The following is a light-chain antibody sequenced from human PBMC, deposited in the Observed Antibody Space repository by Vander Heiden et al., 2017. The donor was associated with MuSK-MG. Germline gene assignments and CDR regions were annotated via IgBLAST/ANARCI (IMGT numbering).Light chain of an antibody. Sequence: QSVLTQPPSASGTPGQRVTISCSGTSSNIGTNTVNWYQQLPGTAPKLLIYSNNQRPSGVPDRLSGSKSGTSAPLAISGLQSEGEADYYCAAWDDSLNGLVFGGGTKLTVL. V-gene: IGLV1-44*01. CDR3: AAWDDSLNGLV. CDR1: SSNIGTNT. CDR2: SNN. J-gene: IGLJ2*01.